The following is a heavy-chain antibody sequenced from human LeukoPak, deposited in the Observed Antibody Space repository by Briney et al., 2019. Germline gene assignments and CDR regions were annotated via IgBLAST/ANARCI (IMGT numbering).Heavy chain of an antibody. CDR3: ARDQEPTIFGVVIDGMDV. V-gene: IGHV3-30-3*01. CDR2: ISYDGSNK. CDR1: GFTFSSYA. D-gene: IGHD3-3*01. J-gene: IGHJ6*02. Sequence: GRSLRLSCAASGFTFSSYAMHWVRQAPGKGLEWVAVISYDGSNKYYADSVKGRFTISRDNSKNTLYLQMNSLRAEDTAVYYCARDQEPTIFGVVIDGMDVWGQGTTVTVSS.